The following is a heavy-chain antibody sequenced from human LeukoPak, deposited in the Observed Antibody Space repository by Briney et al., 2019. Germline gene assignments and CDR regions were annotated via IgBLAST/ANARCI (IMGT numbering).Heavy chain of an antibody. V-gene: IGHV4-31*03. CDR1: GGSISSGGYY. D-gene: IGHD2-15*01. J-gene: IGHJ4*02. Sequence: SQTLSLTCTVSGGSISSGGYYWSWIRQHPGKGLEWIGYIYYSGSTYYNPSLKSRVTISVDTSKNQFSLKLSSVTAADTAVYYCARLATLRYCSGGSCPTPFDYWGQGTLVTVSS. CDR3: ARLATLRYCSGGSCPTPFDY. CDR2: IYYSGST.